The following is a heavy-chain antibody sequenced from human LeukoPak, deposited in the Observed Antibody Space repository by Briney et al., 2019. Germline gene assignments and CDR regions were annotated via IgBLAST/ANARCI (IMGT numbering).Heavy chain of an antibody. CDR3: ARSPDIAARPLDY. CDR2: INHSGST. CDR1: GGSFSGYY. J-gene: IGHJ4*02. V-gene: IGHV4-34*01. D-gene: IGHD6-6*01. Sequence: PSETLSLTCAVYGGSFSGYYWSWIRQPPGKGLEWIGEINHSGSTNYNPSLKSRVTISVDTSKSQFSLKLSSVTAADTAVYYCARSPDIAARPLDYWGQGTLVTVSS.